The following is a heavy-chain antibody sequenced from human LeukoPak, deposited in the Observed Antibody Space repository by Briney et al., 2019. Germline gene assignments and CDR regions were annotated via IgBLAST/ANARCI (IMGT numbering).Heavy chain of an antibody. CDR2: INCNSGGT. V-gene: IGHV1-2*02. J-gene: IGHJ3*02. D-gene: IGHD3-22*01. Sequence: ASVKVSXKASAFTFTDYYMHWVRQAPGQGLEWMGYINCNSGGTNYAQKFQGRVTMTRDTSISTAYMELSWLRSDDTAVFYCARTKGTSYYDNSGYGAFDIWGQGTMVTVSS. CDR1: AFTFTDYY. CDR3: ARTKGTSYYDNSGYGAFDI.